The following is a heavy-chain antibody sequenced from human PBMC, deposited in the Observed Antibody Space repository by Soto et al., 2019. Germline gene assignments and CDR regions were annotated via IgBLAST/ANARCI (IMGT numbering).Heavy chain of an antibody. Sequence: QVQLQESGPGLVKPSQTLSLTCTVSGGSISSGDYYWSWIRQPPGKGLEWIGYIYYSGSTYYNPSLKSRVTISVDTSKNQFSLKLSSVTAADTAVYYCAREGITEYYDILTGYQLAPFDYWGQGTLVTVSS. D-gene: IGHD3-9*01. CDR1: GGSISSGDYY. CDR3: AREGITEYYDILTGYQLAPFDY. J-gene: IGHJ4*02. V-gene: IGHV4-30-4*01. CDR2: IYYSGST.